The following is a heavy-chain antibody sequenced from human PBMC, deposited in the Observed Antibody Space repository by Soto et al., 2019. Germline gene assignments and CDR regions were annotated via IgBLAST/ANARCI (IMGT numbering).Heavy chain of an antibody. J-gene: IGHJ6*03. CDR2: INHSGST. V-gene: IGHV4-34*01. CDR1: GGSFSGYY. Sequence: QVQLQQWGAGLLKPSETLSLTCAVYGGSFSGYYWSWIRQPPGKGLEWIGEINHSGSTNYNPSLKSRVTISVDTSKNQFYLKLISVTVADTAVYYCARGRRRTPISFYYYMDVWGKGTTVTVSS. CDR3: ARGRRRTPISFYYYMDV. D-gene: IGHD3-3*01.